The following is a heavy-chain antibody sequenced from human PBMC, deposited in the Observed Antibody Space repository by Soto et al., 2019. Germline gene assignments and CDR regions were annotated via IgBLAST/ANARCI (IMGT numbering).Heavy chain of an antibody. D-gene: IGHD3-10*01. Sequence: GASVKVSCKASGYTFTSYYMHCVRQAPGQGLEWMGIINPSGGSTSYAQKFQGRVTMTRDTSTSTVYMELSSLRSEDTAVYYCARSGGSGLKEYYCYYGMDVWGQGTTVTVSS. CDR3: ARSGGSGLKEYYCYYGMDV. J-gene: IGHJ6*02. CDR2: INPSGGST. CDR1: GYTFTSYY. V-gene: IGHV1-46*01.